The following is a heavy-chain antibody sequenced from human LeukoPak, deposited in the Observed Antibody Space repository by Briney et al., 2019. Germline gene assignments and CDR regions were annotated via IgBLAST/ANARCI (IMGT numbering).Heavy chain of an antibody. J-gene: IGHJ4*02. CDR1: GFTFSSYG. V-gene: IGHV3-30*18. Sequence: GGSLRLSCAASGFTFSSYGMHWVRQAPGKGLEWVAVISYDGSNKYYADSVKGRFTISRDNSKNTLYLQMNSLRAEDTAVYYCAKDSITMVRGVSTTNLDYWGQGTLVTVSS. CDR2: ISYDGSNK. D-gene: IGHD3-10*01. CDR3: AKDSITMVRGVSTTNLDY.